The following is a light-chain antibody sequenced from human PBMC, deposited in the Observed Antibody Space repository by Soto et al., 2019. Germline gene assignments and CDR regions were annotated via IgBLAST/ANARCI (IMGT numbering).Light chain of an antibody. CDR1: QNILYSSNNKNY. Sequence: DIVMTQSPDSLAVSLGERATINCKSSQNILYSSNNKNYLCWYQQKAGQPPKLLISWPSTRESEVPDRFTGSGSRTDCSLTISTLHAENVALYYCQQYFNSPPYTTSQRTKLVIK. CDR3: QQYFNSPPYT. CDR2: WPS. J-gene: IGKJ2*01. V-gene: IGKV4-1*01.